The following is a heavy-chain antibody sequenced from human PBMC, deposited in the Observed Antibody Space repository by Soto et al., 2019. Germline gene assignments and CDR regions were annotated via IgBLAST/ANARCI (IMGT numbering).Heavy chain of an antibody. CDR1: GYSFTSYW. V-gene: IGHV5-10-1*01. J-gene: IGHJ6*02. CDR3: ARIALYCSSKSCRSRYGMDV. CDR2: IDPSDSYT. Sequence: GESLKISCKGSGYSFTSYWISWVRQMPGKGLEWMGRIDPSDSYTNYSPSFQGHVTISADKSISTAYLQWSSLKASDTAMYYCARIALYCSSKSCRSRYGMDVWGQGNTVTVSS. D-gene: IGHD2-2*01.